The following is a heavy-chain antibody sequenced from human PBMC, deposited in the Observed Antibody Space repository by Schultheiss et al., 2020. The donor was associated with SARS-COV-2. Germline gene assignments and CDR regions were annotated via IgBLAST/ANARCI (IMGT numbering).Heavy chain of an antibody. J-gene: IGHJ4*02. V-gene: IGHV3-23*01. Sequence: GESLKISCAASGFTFITYTMTWVRLAPGKRLEWVADISGIGDKTDYADSVKGRFTISRDNSKNTLYLQMNSLRAEDTAVFYCARDHRTDTAMPVIWGQGTLVTVSS. CDR2: ISGIGDKT. CDR1: GFTFITYT. D-gene: IGHD5-18*01. CDR3: ARDHRTDTAMPVI.